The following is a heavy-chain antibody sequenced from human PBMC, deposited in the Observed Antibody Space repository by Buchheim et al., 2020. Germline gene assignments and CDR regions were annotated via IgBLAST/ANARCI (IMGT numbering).Heavy chain of an antibody. CDR1: GFTFSSYW. V-gene: IGHV3-74*01. Sequence: EVQLVESGGGLVQPGGSLRLSCAASGFTFSSYWLHWVRQAPGKGLVWVSRINSDGSSTSYADSVKGRFTXSRDNAKNTLYLQMNSLRAEDTAVYYCASRSRSSGWRGWFDPWGQGTL. D-gene: IGHD6-19*01. J-gene: IGHJ5*02. CDR3: ASRSRSSGWRGWFDP. CDR2: INSDGSST.